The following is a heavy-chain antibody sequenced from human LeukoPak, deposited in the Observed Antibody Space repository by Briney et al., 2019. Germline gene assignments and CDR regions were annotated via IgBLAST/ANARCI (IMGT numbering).Heavy chain of an antibody. D-gene: IGHD7-27*01. CDR1: GGSISSYY. CDR3: ARATTGEPYSWFDP. CDR2: IYYTGST. Sequence: SETLSLTCTVSGGSISSYYWSWIRQPPGKGLEWIGDIYYTGSTNYNPSLRSRVTISVDTSKNQSSLKLSSVTAADTAVYYCARATTGEPYSWFDPWGQGTLVTVSS. V-gene: IGHV4-59*01. J-gene: IGHJ5*02.